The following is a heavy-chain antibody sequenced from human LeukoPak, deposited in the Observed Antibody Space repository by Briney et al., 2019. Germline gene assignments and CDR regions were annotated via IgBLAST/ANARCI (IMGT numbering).Heavy chain of an antibody. CDR1: GFTFSSYA. V-gene: IGHV3-23*01. J-gene: IGHJ4*02. D-gene: IGHD6-19*01. CDR3: AKDQAQYVAVAGTYDY. Sequence: GGSLRLSCAASGFTFSSYAISWVRQAPGKGLEWVSAISGSGGSTYYADSVKGRFTISRDNSKNTLYLQMNSLRAEDTAVYYCAKDQAQYVAVAGTYDYWGQGILVTVSS. CDR2: ISGSGGST.